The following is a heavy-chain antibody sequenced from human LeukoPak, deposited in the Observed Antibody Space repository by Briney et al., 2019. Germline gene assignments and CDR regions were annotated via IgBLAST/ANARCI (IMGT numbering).Heavy chain of an antibody. J-gene: IGHJ3*02. D-gene: IGHD5-24*01. CDR3: ARAEMATMSDAFDI. CDR1: GFIFSSYA. Sequence: GRSLRLSCAASGFIFSSYAIHWVRQAPGKGLEWVALVSYDGSNKYYADSVKGRFTISRDNSKNTLYLQMNSLRAEDTAVYYCARAEMATMSDAFDIWGQGTMVTVSS. V-gene: IGHV3-30*04. CDR2: VSYDGSNK.